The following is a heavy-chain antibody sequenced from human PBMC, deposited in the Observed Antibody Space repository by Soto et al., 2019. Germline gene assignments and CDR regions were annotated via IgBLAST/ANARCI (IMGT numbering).Heavy chain of an antibody. V-gene: IGHV3-23*01. D-gene: IGHD3-22*01. CDR3: AKAPYYYDSSGYYYEGYYFDY. J-gene: IGHJ4*02. CDR2: ISGSGGST. CDR1: GFTFSSYA. Sequence: GGSLRLSCAASGFTFSSYAMSWVRQAPGKGLEWVSAISGSGGSTYYADSVKGRFTISRDNSKNTLYLQMNSLRAEDTAVYYCAKAPYYYDSSGYYYEGYYFDYWGQGTLVTVSS.